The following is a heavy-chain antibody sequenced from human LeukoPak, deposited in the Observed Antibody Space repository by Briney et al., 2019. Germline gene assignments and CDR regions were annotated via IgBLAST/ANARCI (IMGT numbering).Heavy chain of an antibody. V-gene: IGHV3-48*03. CDR2: ISSSGSTI. Sequence: PGGSLRLSCAASGFTFSSYEMNWVRQAPGKGLEWVSYISSSGSTIYYADSVKGRFTISRDNAKNSLYLQMNSLRAEDTAVYYCARGRHDYVWGSYRPSLHYWGQGTLVTVSS. D-gene: IGHD3-16*02. CDR1: GFTFSSYE. CDR3: ARGRHDYVWGSYRPSLHY. J-gene: IGHJ4*02.